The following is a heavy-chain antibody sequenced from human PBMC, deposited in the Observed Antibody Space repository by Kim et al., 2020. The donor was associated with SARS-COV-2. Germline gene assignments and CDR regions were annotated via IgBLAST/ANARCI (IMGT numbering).Heavy chain of an antibody. CDR3: ARENTDPCTSASCLIRFDY. D-gene: IGHD2-2*01. Sequence: SETLSLTCTVSGGSISNYYWSWIRQTPGKGLEWIGYMYYSGITSYNPSLESRVTMSVDTSQNQFSLKLTSVTAADTAVYFCARENTDPCTSASCLIRFDYWGQGALVTVSS. CDR1: GGSISNYY. V-gene: IGHV4-59*01. J-gene: IGHJ4*02. CDR2: MYYSGIT.